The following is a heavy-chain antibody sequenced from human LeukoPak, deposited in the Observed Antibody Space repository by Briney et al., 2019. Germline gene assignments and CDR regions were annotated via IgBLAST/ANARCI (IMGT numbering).Heavy chain of an antibody. D-gene: IGHD5-18*01. CDR2: ISSSSRYI. J-gene: IGHJ4*02. CDR1: GFDFRDSG. CDR3: AREFTAMAFDY. Sequence: GGSLRLSCVASGFDFRDSGMLWVRQAPGKGLEWLSSISSSSRYIYYAVSVKGRLTISRDNAKNSLYLHMDCLRAEDTAVYYCAREFTAMAFDYWGQGALVTVSS. V-gene: IGHV3-21*01.